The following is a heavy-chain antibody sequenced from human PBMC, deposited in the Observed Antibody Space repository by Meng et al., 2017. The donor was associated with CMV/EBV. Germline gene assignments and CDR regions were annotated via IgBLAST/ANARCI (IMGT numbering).Heavy chain of an antibody. D-gene: IGHD1-26*01. CDR2: IWYDGSNK. CDR3: ARSTSGSYYEFDY. Sequence: CAASGFTFSSYGMHWVRQAPGKGLEWVAVIWYDGSNKYYADSVKGRFTISRDNSKNTLYLQMNSLRAEDTAVYYCARSTSGSYYEFDYWGQGTLVTVSS. J-gene: IGHJ4*02. V-gene: IGHV3-33*01. CDR1: GFTFSSYG.